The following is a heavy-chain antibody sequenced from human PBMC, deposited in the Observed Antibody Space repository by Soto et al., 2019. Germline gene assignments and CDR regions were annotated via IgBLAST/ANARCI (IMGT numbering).Heavy chain of an antibody. CDR2: FYHGGNS. CDR1: VYSISSCYY. J-gene: IGHJ4*02. Sequence: PSETLSLTCTVSVYSISSCYYWFCIRQPRGKGLEWIGIFYHGGNSYYNPSLKSRVTISQDASKNQFSLKLSSVTAADTAVYFCARLIWSDSYRGGLFGHRGQRNLVSVSS. CDR3: ARLIWSDSYRGGLFGH. D-gene: IGHD3-3*01. V-gene: IGHV4-38-2*02.